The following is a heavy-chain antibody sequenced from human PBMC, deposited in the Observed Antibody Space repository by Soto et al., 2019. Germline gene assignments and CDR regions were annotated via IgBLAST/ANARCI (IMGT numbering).Heavy chain of an antibody. Sequence: SVNVSCKASGGTFSSYASSWVRQAPGQGLEWMGGIIPIFGTANYAQKFQGRVTITADKSTSTAYMELSSLRSEDTAVYYCARDGHYDFWSGYLPYYYYGMDVWGQGTTVTVSS. V-gene: IGHV1-69*06. D-gene: IGHD3-3*01. CDR3: ARDGHYDFWSGYLPYYYYGMDV. J-gene: IGHJ6*02. CDR1: GGTFSSYA. CDR2: IIPIFGTA.